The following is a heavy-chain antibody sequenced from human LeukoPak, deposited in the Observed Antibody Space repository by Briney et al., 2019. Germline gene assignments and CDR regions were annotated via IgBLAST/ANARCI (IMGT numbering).Heavy chain of an antibody. CDR3: DYQGK. Sequence: GGSLRLSCAASGLIFSSSEINWMRQAPGKGPEWLSSITGSGTPKHYADSVKGRFTISRDSVKTVVYLQMNSLRDEDTAVYYCDYQGKWGQGTLVTVSS. CDR2: ITGSGTPK. V-gene: IGHV3-48*03. J-gene: IGHJ1*01. D-gene: IGHD5-12*01. CDR1: GLIFSSSE.